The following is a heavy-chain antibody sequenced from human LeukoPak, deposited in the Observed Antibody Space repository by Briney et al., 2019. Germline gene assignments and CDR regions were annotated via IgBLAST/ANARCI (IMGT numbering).Heavy chain of an antibody. CDR3: AKDLKGYYGSGSYPH. CDR1: GFTFSSYW. D-gene: IGHD3-10*01. CDR2: ISGSGGST. J-gene: IGHJ4*02. Sequence: GRSLRLSCAASGFTFSSYWMHWVRQAPGKGLEWVSAISGSGGSTFYTDSVKGRFTISRDNSKNTLYLQMNSLRAEDTAVYYCAKDLKGYYGSGSYPHWGQGTLVTVSS. V-gene: IGHV3-23*01.